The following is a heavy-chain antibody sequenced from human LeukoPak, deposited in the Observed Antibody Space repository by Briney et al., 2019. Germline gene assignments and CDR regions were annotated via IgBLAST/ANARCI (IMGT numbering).Heavy chain of an antibody. CDR2: IYYSGST. D-gene: IGHD1-26*01. J-gene: IGHJ4*02. Sequence: SETLSLTCTVSGASTSSSLYFWAWIRQPPGNTLEWIGTIYYSGSTDYNPSLKSRVTISVDTSKNQFSLNLNSVTAADTAVYYCARRRAGANPFDGWGQGALVTVSS. V-gene: IGHV4-39*01. CDR3: ARRRAGANPFDG. CDR1: GASTSSSLYF.